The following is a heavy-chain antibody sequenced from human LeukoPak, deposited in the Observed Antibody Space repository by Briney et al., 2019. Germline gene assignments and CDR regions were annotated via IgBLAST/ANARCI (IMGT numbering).Heavy chain of an antibody. CDR1: GFAFSTYA. CDR3: AKDPLGIRAFDI. Sequence: GGSLRLSCAASGFAFSTYAMHWVRQAPGKGLDWVAVISHSGTYIFYADSVKGRFTISRDNSKNTLYLQMNSLRAEDTAVYYCAKDPLGIRAFDIWGQGTMVTVSS. D-gene: IGHD1-26*01. J-gene: IGHJ3*02. CDR2: ISHSGTYI. V-gene: IGHV3-30*04.